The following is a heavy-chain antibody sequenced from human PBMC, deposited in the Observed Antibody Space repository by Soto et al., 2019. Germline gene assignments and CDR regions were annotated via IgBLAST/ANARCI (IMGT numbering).Heavy chain of an antibody. CDR1: GFTFSSYA. J-gene: IGHJ4*02. Sequence: GGSLRLSCAASGFTFSSYAMSWVRQAPGKGLEWVSAISGSGGSTYYADSVKGRVTISRDNSKNTLYLQMNSLRAEDTAVYYCAKVSINYYDSSGYPTRALDYWGQGTLVTVSS. CDR2: ISGSGGST. CDR3: AKVSINYYDSSGYPTRALDY. D-gene: IGHD3-22*01. V-gene: IGHV3-23*01.